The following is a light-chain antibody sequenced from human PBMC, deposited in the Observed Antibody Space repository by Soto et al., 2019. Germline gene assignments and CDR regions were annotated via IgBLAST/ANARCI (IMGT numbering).Light chain of an antibody. V-gene: IGKV1-16*02. CDR3: QQYNSYPIT. Sequence: DIQMTQSPSSLSASVGDRVIIACRASQDIGNYLAWFQQNQGKTPKSLIYGASTLQSGVPSKFSGSGSGTDFTLTINNLQPEDFATYYCQQYNSYPITFGQGTRLEIK. CDR1: QDIGNY. CDR2: GAS. J-gene: IGKJ5*01.